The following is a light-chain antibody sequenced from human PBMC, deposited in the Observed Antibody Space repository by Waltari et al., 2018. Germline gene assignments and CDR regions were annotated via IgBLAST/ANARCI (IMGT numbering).Light chain of an antibody. CDR1: RSNIGSKK. CDR3: AAWDDSLSVYV. CDR2: RNN. V-gene: IGLV1-47*01. J-gene: IGLJ1*01. Sequence: QSVLPQPPSASGTPGQGVTIPCSGSRSNIGSKKVYWYPQLPGTAPKLLIYRNNQRPSGVPDRFSGSKSGTSASLAISGLRSEDEADYYCAAWDDSLSVYVFGTGTKVTVL.